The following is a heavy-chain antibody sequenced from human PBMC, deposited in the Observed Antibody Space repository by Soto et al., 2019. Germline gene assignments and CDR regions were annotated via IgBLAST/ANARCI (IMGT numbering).Heavy chain of an antibody. CDR1: GFTFSSYS. CDR2: ISSSSSYI. J-gene: IGHJ6*02. CDR3: AREAIAARPSTRYGMAV. V-gene: IGHV3-21*01. D-gene: IGHD6-6*01. Sequence: GGSLRLSSAASGFTFSSYSMNWVRQAPGKGLEWVSSISSSSSYIYYADSVKGRFTISRDNAKNSLYLQINTLRAEDPAVSSCAREAIAARPSTRYGMAVWGQGTTVTVS.